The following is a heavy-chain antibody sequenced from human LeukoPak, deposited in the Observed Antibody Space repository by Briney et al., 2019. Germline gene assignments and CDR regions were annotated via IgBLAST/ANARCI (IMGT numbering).Heavy chain of an antibody. J-gene: IGHJ4*02. CDR3: ARLANWNDAYFDY. V-gene: IGHV1-18*01. Sequence: GASVRVSCKASGYTFTRYGMTWVRQAPGQGLEWMGWISGYNGNTNYAQKLQGRVTMTTDTSTSTAYMELRSLRSDDTAVYYCARLANWNDAYFDYWGQGTLVTVSS. D-gene: IGHD1-1*01. CDR2: ISGYNGNT. CDR1: GYTFTRYG.